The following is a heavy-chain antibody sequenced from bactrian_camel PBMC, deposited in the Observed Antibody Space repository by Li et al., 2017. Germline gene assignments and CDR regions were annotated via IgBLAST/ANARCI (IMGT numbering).Heavy chain of an antibody. V-gene: IGHV3S54*01. D-gene: IGHD3*01. CDR1: GKIFSSNC. CDR3: AAASGVSGCYATSLAPASFDY. CDR2: IFVGEGNT. Sequence: HVQLVESGGGSVQAGGSLRLSCKANGKIFSSNCMGWFRQAPGKEREPVASIFVGEGNTWYVDSVKGRFTISQDKAENMWYLQMNSLNPEDTAMYYCAAASGVSGCYATSLAPASFDYWGQGTQVTVS. J-gene: IGHJ4*01.